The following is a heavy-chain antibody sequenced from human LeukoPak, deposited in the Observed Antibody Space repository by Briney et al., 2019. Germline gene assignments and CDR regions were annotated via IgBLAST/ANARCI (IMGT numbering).Heavy chain of an antibody. CDR2: ISGSGGST. J-gene: IGHJ4*02. CDR1: GFTFSSYA. Sequence: GGSLRLSCAASGFTFSSYAMSWVRQAPGKGLEWVSAISGSGGSTYYADSVKGRFTISRDNSKNTLYLQMNSLRAEDTAVYYCAKDVFDVDVRYPPPGYFDYWGQGTLVTVSS. D-gene: IGHD3-9*01. V-gene: IGHV3-23*01. CDR3: AKDVFDVDVRYPPPGYFDY.